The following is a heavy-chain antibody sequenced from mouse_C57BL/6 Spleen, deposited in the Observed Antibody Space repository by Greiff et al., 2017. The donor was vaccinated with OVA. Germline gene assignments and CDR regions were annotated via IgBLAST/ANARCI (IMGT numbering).Heavy chain of an antibody. D-gene: IGHD2-2*01. V-gene: IGHV1-53*01. CDR3: ARSTGYDSWYIDV. J-gene: IGHJ1*03. CDR2: INPSNGGT. CDR1: GYTFTSYW. Sequence: VQLQQPGTELVKPGASVKLSCKASGYTFTSYWMHWVKQRPGQGLEWIGNINPSNGGTNYNEKFKSKATLTVDKSSSTAYMQLSSLTSEDSAVYYCARSTGYDSWYIDVWGTGTTVTVSS.